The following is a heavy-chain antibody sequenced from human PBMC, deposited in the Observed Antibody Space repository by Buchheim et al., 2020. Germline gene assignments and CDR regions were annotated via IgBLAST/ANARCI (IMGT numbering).Heavy chain of an antibody. D-gene: IGHD3-22*01. CDR3: ASLYDTSGYYYAADY. J-gene: IGHJ4*02. V-gene: IGHV3-23*01. CDR1: GFIFSSFA. CDR2: ISGSGGTA. Sequence: EVQLLESGGGLVQPGGSLTLSCGASGFIFSSFAMSWVRQAPGKGLEWVSSISGSGGTAYYSDSVRGRFTISRDHSNNTVYLQMNSLRAADTAVYYCASLYDTSGYYYAADYWGQGTL.